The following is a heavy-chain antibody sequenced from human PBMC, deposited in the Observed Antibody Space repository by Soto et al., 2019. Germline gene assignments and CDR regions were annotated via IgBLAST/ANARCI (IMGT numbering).Heavy chain of an antibody. V-gene: IGHV1-8*01. Sequence: QVQLVQSGAEVKKPGASVKVSCKASGYTFNTHDINWVRQATGQGLEWMGWMNPTSGNTGFAQKFQGRLTMTRNPSISTAYKELSSLRSEDTAVYYCARADYNDYYFFDYWGQGTLVTVSS. CDR3: ARADYNDYYFFDY. CDR1: GYTFNTHD. D-gene: IGHD4-17*01. CDR2: MNPTSGNT. J-gene: IGHJ4*02.